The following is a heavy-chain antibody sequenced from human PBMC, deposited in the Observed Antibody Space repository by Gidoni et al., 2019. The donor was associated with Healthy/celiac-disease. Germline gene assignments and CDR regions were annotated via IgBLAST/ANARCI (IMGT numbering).Heavy chain of an antibody. CDR2: IYYSGST. CDR1: GGSISSSSYY. CDR3: ASGGGSFKYYFDY. Sequence: QLQLQESGPGLVKPSETLSLTCTVSGGSISSSSYYWGWIRQPPGKGLEWIGSIYYSGSTYYNPSLKSRVTISVDTSKNQFSLKLSSVTAADTAVYYCASGGGSFKYYFDYWGQGTLVTVSS. V-gene: IGHV4-39*01. D-gene: IGHD2-15*01. J-gene: IGHJ4*02.